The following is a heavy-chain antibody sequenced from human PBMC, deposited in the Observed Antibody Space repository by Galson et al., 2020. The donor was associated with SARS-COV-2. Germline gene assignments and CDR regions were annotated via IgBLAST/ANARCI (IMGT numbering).Heavy chain of an antibody. Sequence: GGSLRLSCAASGFPFSSYAMSWVRQAPGKGLEWVSAISGSGGSTYYADSVKGRFTISRDNSKNTLYLQMNSLRAEDTAVYYCAKCVLEWLPWAGMDVWGQGTTVTVSS. CDR2: ISGSGGST. V-gene: IGHV3-23*01. D-gene: IGHD3-3*01. J-gene: IGHJ6*02. CDR3: AKCVLEWLPWAGMDV. CDR1: GFPFSSYA.